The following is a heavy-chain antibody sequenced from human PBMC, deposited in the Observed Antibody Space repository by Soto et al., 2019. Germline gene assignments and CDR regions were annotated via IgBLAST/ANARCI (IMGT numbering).Heavy chain of an antibody. Sequence: CLRLSCSPSVFTFSIYAMHWVLPTPGKGLEYFWSIRTNGFSAHYADALKGRFTISRDNSKNTQYLQMSSLRAEDTAVYYCARFYYGSSGYLPSPYYYYYGMDVWGQGTTVTVSS. CDR2: IRTNGFSA. D-gene: IGHD3-22*01. J-gene: IGHJ6*02. CDR1: VFTFSIYA. CDR3: ARFYYGSSGYLPSPYYYYYGMDV. V-gene: IGHV3-64D*06.